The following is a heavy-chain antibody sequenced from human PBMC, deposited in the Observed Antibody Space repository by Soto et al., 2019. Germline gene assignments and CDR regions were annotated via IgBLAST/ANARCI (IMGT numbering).Heavy chain of an antibody. J-gene: IGHJ4*02. Sequence: QITLKESGPPLVKPTQTLTLTCTFSGFSLSTSGVGVGWIRQPPGKALEWLALIYWDDDKRYSPSLKSRLTITKDTSKNQVVLTMANMDPVDTGTYYCAHSNSWNYFDYWGQGTLVTVSS. CDR2: IYWDDDK. D-gene: IGHD6-13*01. CDR1: GFSLSTSGVG. V-gene: IGHV2-5*02. CDR3: AHSNSWNYFDY.